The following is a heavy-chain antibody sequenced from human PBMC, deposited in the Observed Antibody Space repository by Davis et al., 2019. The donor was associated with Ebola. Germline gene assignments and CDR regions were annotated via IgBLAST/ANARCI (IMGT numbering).Heavy chain of an antibody. D-gene: IGHD6-19*01. V-gene: IGHV3-21*06. Sequence: GESLKISCAASGFTFSSYSMNWVRQAPGKGLEWVSCISSSSSYIYYADSVKGRFTLSRDNAKNSVYLQMNSLRAEDTAVYYCAREGYSSGSYYFDYWGQGALVTVSS. J-gene: IGHJ4*02. CDR3: AREGYSSGSYYFDY. CDR2: ISSSSSYI. CDR1: GFTFSSYS.